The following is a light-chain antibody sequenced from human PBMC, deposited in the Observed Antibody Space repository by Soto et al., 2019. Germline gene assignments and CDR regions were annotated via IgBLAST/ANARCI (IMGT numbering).Light chain of an antibody. CDR3: QSYDSSLSGWV. CDR1: TGYD. J-gene: IGLJ3*02. CDR2: DNS. Sequence: SVLTQPPSVSGAPGQRVTISCTGSTGYDVHWYQQFPGTAPKLLIHDNSIRPSGVPDRFSGSKSGTSASLAITGLQAEDESDYYCQSYDSSLSGWVFGGGTQLTVL. V-gene: IGLV1-40*01.